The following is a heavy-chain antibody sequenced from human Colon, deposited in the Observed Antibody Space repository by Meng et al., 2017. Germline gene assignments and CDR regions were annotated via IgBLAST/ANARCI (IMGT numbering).Heavy chain of an antibody. CDR1: GDSATSNRAL. V-gene: IGHV6-1*01. J-gene: IGHJ4*02. CDR3: TTWYGEY. CDR2: TYYRSEWQN. Sequence: QVQLQQSCPGIVKHTQTISLTCALSGDSATSNRALWVWVRQSPSRGLAWLGQTYYRSEWQNHYGVSVKSRIPINADTSRNHFSLHLSSVPPGDTAVYYCTTWYGEYWGQGTLVTVSS. D-gene: IGHD3-10*01.